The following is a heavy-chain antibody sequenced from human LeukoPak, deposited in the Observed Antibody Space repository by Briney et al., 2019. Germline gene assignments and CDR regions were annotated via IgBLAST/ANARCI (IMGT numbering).Heavy chain of an antibody. CDR1: GGSISSGGHS. D-gene: IGHD3-22*01. Sequence: SETLSLTCTVSGGSISSGGHSWSWIRQPPGKGLEWIGYIYHSGSGSTYYNPSLKSRVTISIDKSKNQFSLKLNSVTAADTAVYYCARGRFMGSGYYRHEYFQHWGQGTLVTVSS. CDR3: ARGRFMGSGYYRHEYFQH. V-gene: IGHV4-30-2*01. J-gene: IGHJ1*01. CDR2: IYHSGSGST.